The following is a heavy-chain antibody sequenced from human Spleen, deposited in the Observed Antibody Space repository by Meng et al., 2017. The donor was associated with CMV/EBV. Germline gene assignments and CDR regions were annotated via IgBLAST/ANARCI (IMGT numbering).Heavy chain of an antibody. D-gene: IGHD3-9*01. V-gene: IGHV3-49*04. CDR1: GFTFGDYA. J-gene: IGHJ4*02. CDR3: TRDLDIVTGYLIDY. CDR2: IRSKAYGGTT. Sequence: GESLKISCTASGFTFGDYAMSWVRQAPGKGLEWVGFIRSKAYGGTTEYAASVKGRFTISRDDSKSIAYLQMNSLKSEDTAVYYCTRDLDIVTGYLIDYWGQGTPVTVSS.